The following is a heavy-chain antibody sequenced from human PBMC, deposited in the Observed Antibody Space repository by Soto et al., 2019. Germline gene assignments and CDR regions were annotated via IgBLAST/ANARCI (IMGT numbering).Heavy chain of an antibody. CDR2: IYYSGIT. V-gene: IGHV4-39*01. Sequence: PSETLSLTCTFSVVSISNSSYYWGWIRRPPWKGLEWIGTIYYSGITYYNPSLKSRVTISVDTSKNQFSLKLTSVTAADTAVYYRERHGSNWGQATLVIVS. J-gene: IGHJ4*02. CDR1: VVSISNSSYY. CDR3: ERHGSN.